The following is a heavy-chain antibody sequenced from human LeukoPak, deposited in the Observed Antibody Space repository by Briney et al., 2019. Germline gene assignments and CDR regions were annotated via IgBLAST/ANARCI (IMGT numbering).Heavy chain of an antibody. J-gene: IGHJ4*02. CDR1: GFTFSSYS. D-gene: IGHD1-7*01. Sequence: PGRSLRLSCAASGFTFSSYSMNWVRQAPGKGLEWVSSISSSSSYIYYADSVKGRFTISRDNAKNSLYLQMNSLRAEDTAVYYCARYNWNYAYYFDYWGQGTLVTVSS. V-gene: IGHV3-21*01. CDR2: ISSSSSYI. CDR3: ARYNWNYAYYFDY.